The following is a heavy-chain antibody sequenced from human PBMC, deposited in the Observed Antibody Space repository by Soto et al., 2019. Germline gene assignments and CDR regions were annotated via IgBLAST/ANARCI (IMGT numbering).Heavy chain of an antibody. CDR1: GFSFSDYG. CDR3: AKTRTIFGVVSRHYFDY. J-gene: IGHJ4*02. CDR2: TSYDGSKT. V-gene: IGHV3-30*18. Sequence: QVQLVESVGGVVQPGRSQRLSCAASGFSFSDYGMHWVRQPPGKGLEWVAYTSYDGSKTYYADSVMGRFTISRDNSKNTLFLQMNSLRPEDTAMYYCAKTRTIFGVVSRHYFDYWGQGTLVTVSS. D-gene: IGHD3-3*01.